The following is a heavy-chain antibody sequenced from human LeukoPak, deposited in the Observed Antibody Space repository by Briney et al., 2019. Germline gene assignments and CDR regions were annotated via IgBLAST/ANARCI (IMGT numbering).Heavy chain of an antibody. CDR2: ISGSGGRT. CDR1: GFTFSSYG. D-gene: IGHD6-6*01. Sequence: GGTLRLSCAASGFTFSSYGMSWVRQAPGKGLQWVSGISGSGGRTYYADSVKGLFTISRDNSKNTLYLQMNSLRAEDTAVYYCARPSISSSGAFDIWGQGTMVTVSS. V-gene: IGHV3-23*01. J-gene: IGHJ3*02. CDR3: ARPSISSSGAFDI.